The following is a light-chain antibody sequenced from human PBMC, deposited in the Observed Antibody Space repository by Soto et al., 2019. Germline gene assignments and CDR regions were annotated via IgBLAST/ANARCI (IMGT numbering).Light chain of an antibody. CDR1: QSVSSY. CDR2: DAS. V-gene: IGKV3-11*01. J-gene: IGKJ4*01. Sequence: EIVLTQSPATLSLSPGERATLSYRASQSVSSYLAWYQQKPGQAPRLLIYDASNRATGIPARFSGSGSGTDFTLTISSLEPEDFAVYYCQQRSNWPLLTFGQGTKVDIK. CDR3: QQRSNWPLLT.